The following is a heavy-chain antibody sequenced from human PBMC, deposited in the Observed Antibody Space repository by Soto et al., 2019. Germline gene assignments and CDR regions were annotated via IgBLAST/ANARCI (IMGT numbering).Heavy chain of an antibody. CDR3: VRGGGALDY. CDR1: GFTFSNHW. D-gene: IGHD2-21*01. Sequence: EVQLVESGGDLVQPGGSLRLSCAASGFTFSNHWMSWVRQAPGKGLEWVAYIKHDGSEVYYVDSVKGRFTISRDNAKNSLYLQLNSLNVEDEVVYYCVRGGGALDYWGQGTLVTVSS. CDR2: IKHDGSEV. J-gene: IGHJ4*02. V-gene: IGHV3-7*04.